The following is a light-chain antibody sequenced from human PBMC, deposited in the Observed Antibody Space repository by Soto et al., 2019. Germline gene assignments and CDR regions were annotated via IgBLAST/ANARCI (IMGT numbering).Light chain of an antibody. CDR2: GAS. J-gene: IGKJ4*01. V-gene: IGKV3-15*01. CDR1: QSVSSN. CDR3: QQYNIWPQT. Sequence: EIVMTQSPATLSVSPGERATLSCRASQSVSSNLAWYQQKPGQAPRLLIYGASTRATGIPARFSGSGSGTEFTLTISSLQSEDFAVYYCQQYNIWPQTFGGGTKVEIK.